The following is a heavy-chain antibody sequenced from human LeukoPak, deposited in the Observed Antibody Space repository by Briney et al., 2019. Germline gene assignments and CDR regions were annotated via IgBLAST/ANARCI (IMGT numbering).Heavy chain of an antibody. V-gene: IGHV3-48*01. J-gene: IGHJ6*02. CDR1: GFTFSSYS. CDR3: ARGGGLDA. Sequence: GGSLRLSCAASGFTFSSYSMNWVRQAPGKGLEGVSYISSSSSTIYYADSVKGRFTISRDNAKNSLYLQMSNLRAEDTAVYFCARGGGLDAWGQGATITASS. D-gene: IGHD3-16*01. CDR2: ISSSSSTI.